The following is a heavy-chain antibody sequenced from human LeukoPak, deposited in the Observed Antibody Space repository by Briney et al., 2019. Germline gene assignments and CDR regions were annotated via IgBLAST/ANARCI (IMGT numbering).Heavy chain of an antibody. D-gene: IGHD3-3*01. CDR1: EFTFSSYD. Sequence: GGSLRLSCAASEFTFSSYDMNWVRQAPGKGLEWVSYINSSGDTIYYADSVKGRFTISRDNAKNSLYLQLNSLRAEDTAVYYCARVPRSARIPIFRWGQGTLVTVSS. J-gene: IGHJ4*02. CDR2: INSSGDTI. V-gene: IGHV3-48*03. CDR3: ARVPRSARIPIFR.